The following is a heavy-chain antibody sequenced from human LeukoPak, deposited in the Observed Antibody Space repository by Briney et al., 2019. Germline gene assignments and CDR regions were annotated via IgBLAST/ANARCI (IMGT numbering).Heavy chain of an antibody. CDR3: ATLRGGVVISRRSYYFDY. V-gene: IGHV1-24*01. J-gene: IGHJ4*02. Sequence: ASVKVSCKVSGYTLTELSMHWVRQAPGKGLEWMGGFDPEDGETIYAQKFQGRVTMTEDTSTDTAYMELSSLRSEDTAVYYCATLRGGVVISRRSYYFDYWGQGTLVTVSS. D-gene: IGHD3-3*01. CDR2: FDPEDGET. CDR1: GYTLTELS.